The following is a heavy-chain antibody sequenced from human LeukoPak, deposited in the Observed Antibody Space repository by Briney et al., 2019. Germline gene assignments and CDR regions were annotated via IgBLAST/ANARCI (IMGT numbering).Heavy chain of an antibody. CDR1: GFTFSNYE. CDR3: ARDYYYYNGMDV. CDR2: IGSSGSII. Sequence: PGGSLRLSCAASGFTFSNYEMNWVRQAPGKGLEWVSYIGSSGSIIMHADSVKGRFTISRDNAKNSLYLHMHSLRAEDTAVYFCARDYYYYNGMDVWGQGTTVTVSS. J-gene: IGHJ6*02. V-gene: IGHV3-48*03.